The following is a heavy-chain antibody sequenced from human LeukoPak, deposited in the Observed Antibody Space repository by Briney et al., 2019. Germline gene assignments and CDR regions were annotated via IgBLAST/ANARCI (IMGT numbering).Heavy chain of an antibody. CDR3: ARGHSSGWYRQFDY. Sequence: GASVKVSCKASGGTFSSYAISWVRQAPGQGLEWMGGIIPIFGTANYAQKFQGRVTITADKSTSTAYMELSSLRSEDTAVYYCARGHSSGWYRQFDYWGQGTLVTVSS. J-gene: IGHJ4*02. CDR1: GGTFSSYA. D-gene: IGHD6-19*01. V-gene: IGHV1-69*06. CDR2: IIPIFGTA.